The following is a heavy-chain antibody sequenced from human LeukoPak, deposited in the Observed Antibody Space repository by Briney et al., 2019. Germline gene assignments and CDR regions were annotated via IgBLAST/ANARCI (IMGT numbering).Heavy chain of an antibody. J-gene: IGHJ4*02. CDR3: AKGEKTYSYDSSGFFDY. CDR1: GFTFNTYT. Sequence: GGSLRLSCAASGFTFNTYTMNWISQAPGKGLEWISFISASGAARKYADSVKGRFTISRDNSKNTLYLQMNSLRAEDTAMYYCAKGEKTYSYDSSGFFDYWGQGTLVTVSS. CDR2: ISASGAAR. D-gene: IGHD3-22*01. V-gene: IGHV3-48*01.